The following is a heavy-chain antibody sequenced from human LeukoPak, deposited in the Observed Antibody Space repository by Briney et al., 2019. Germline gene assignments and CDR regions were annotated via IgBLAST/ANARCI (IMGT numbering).Heavy chain of an antibody. Sequence: GGSLRLSCAASGFTFSSYWMSWVRQAPGKGLEWVANIKQDGSEKYYVDSVKGRFTISRDNAKNSLFLQMNSLRAEDTAVYYCARVPGSGAFDIWGQGTMVTVSS. J-gene: IGHJ3*02. CDR2: IKQDGSEK. CDR3: ARVPGSGAFDI. CDR1: GFTFSSYW. V-gene: IGHV3-7*01. D-gene: IGHD3-10*01.